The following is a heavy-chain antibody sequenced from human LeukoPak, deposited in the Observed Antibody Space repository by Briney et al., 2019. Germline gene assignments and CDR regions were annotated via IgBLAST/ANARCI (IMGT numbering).Heavy chain of an antibody. Sequence: GGSLRLSCAASEFTFSNYAMNWVRQAPGKGLEWVSGISGGGGSTYYADSVKGRFTISRDNSKNTLYLQMNSLRAEDTAVYYCAKSLIGSGYGWAPFDYWGQGTLVTVSS. CDR3: AKSLIGSGYGWAPFDY. D-gene: IGHD5-12*01. CDR1: EFTFSNYA. V-gene: IGHV3-23*01. J-gene: IGHJ4*02. CDR2: ISGGGGST.